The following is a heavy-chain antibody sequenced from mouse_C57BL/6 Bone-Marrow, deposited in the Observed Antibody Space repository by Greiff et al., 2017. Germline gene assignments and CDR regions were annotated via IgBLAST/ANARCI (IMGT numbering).Heavy chain of an antibody. Sequence: EVKLVESGGGLVQPGGSLKLSCAASGFTFSDYGMAWVRQAPRKGPEWVAFISNLAYSIYYADTVTGRFTISRENAKNTLYLEMSSLRSEDTAMYYCARNYVYFDVWGTGTTVTVSS. D-gene: IGHD2-1*01. J-gene: IGHJ1*03. CDR2: ISNLAYSI. V-gene: IGHV5-15*04. CDR3: ARNYVYFDV. CDR1: GFTFSDYG.